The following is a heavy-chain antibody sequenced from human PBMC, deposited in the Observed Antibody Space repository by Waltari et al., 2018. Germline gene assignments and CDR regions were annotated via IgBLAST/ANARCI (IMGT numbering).Heavy chain of an antibody. Sequence: QVQLVQSGAEVKKPGSSVKVSCKASGGTLSSYAISWVRQAPGQGLEWMGGIIPIFGTANYAQKFQGRVTITADESTSTAYMELSSLRSEDTAVYYCARPEGYADARGEYFQHWGQGTLVTVSS. CDR2: IIPIFGTA. CDR1: GGTLSSYA. CDR3: ARPEGYADARGEYFQH. V-gene: IGHV1-69*13. D-gene: IGHD1-1*01. J-gene: IGHJ1*01.